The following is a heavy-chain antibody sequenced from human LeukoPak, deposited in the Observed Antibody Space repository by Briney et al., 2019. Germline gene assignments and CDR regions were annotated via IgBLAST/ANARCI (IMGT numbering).Heavy chain of an antibody. D-gene: IGHD3-10*01. Sequence: GGSLRLSCAASGFTFSSYAMSWVRQAPGKGLEWVSAISGSGGSTYYADSVKGRFTISRDNSKYTLYLQMNSLRAEDTAVYYCAKEVLPYYYGSGSYIPFYLGPFDYWGQGTLVTVSS. CDR1: GFTFSSYA. CDR2: ISGSGGST. CDR3: AKEVLPYYYGSGSYIPFYLGPFDY. J-gene: IGHJ4*02. V-gene: IGHV3-23*01.